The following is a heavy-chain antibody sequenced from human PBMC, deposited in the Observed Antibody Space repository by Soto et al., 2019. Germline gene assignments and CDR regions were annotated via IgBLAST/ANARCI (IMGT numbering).Heavy chain of an antibody. D-gene: IGHD3-9*01. J-gene: IGHJ4*02. CDR2: INHSGST. CDR3: ARGRGRRYFDPSSFDY. Sequence: QVQLQQWGAGLLKPSETLSLTCAVYGGSFSGYYWSWIRQPPGKGLEWIGEINHSGSTNYNPSLKSRVTISVDTSKNHFSLKLSSVTAADTAVYYCARGRGRRYFDPSSFDYWGQGPLVTVSS. V-gene: IGHV4-34*01. CDR1: GGSFSGYY.